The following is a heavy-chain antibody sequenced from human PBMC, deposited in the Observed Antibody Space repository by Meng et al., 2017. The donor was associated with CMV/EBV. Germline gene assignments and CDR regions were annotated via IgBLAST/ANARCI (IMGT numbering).Heavy chain of an antibody. CDR2: ISWNSGSI. J-gene: IGHJ4*02. CDR1: GFTFDDYA. V-gene: IGHV3-9*01. CDR3: AKGRRVATSGGFDY. Sequence: SLKISCAASGFTFDDYAMHWVRQAPGKGLEWVSGISWNSGSIGHADSVKGRFTISRGNAKNSLYLQMNSLRAEDTALYYCAKGRRVATSGGFDYWGQGTLVTVSS. D-gene: IGHD5-12*01.